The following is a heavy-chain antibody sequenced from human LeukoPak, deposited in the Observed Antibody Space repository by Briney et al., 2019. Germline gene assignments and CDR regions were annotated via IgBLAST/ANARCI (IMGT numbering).Heavy chain of an antibody. D-gene: IGHD1-1*01. V-gene: IGHV4-59*01. CDR2: VFNSGST. CDR3: AREGWLERHFGSFDY. CDR1: GGSISSYY. Sequence: PSETLSLTCTVSGGSISSYYWSWNRQPPGKGLEWIGYVFNSGSTNYNPSLKSRVTISVDTSKNQFSLKLSSLSAADTAVYYCAREGWLERHFGSFDYWGQGTLVTVSS. J-gene: IGHJ4*02.